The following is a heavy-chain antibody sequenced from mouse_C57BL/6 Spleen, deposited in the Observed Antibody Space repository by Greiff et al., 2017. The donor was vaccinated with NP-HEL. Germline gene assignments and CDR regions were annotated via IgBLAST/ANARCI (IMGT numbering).Heavy chain of an antibody. V-gene: IGHV1-85*01. CDR2: IYPRDGST. CDR1: GYTFTSYD. J-gene: IGHJ3*01. Sequence: QVQLQQSGAELVKPGASVKLSCKASGYTFTSYDINWVKQRPGQGLEWIGWIYPRDGSTKYNEKFKGKATLTVDKSSSTAYMELHSLTSEDSAVYFCARRIGYYGSSSFAYWGQGTLVTVSA. D-gene: IGHD1-1*01. CDR3: ARRIGYYGSSSFAY.